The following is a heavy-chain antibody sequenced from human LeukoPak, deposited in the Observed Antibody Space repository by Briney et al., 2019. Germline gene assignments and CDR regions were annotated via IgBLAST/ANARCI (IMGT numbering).Heavy chain of an antibody. V-gene: IGHV4-59*01. J-gene: IGHJ4*02. CDR2: IYYSGST. Sequence: PSETLSLTCTVSGGSISSYYWSWIRQPPGKGLEWIGYIYYSGSTNYNPPLKSRVTISVDTSKNQFSLKLSSVTAADTAVYYCARGTMYFDYWGQGTLVTVSS. CDR3: ARGTMYFDY. CDR1: GGSISSYY. D-gene: IGHD3-3*01.